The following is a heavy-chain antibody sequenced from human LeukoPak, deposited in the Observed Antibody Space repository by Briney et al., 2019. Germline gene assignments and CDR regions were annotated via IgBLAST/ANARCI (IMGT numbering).Heavy chain of an antibody. V-gene: IGHV4-4*02. Sequence: SGTLSLTCAVSGGSISSSNWWSWVRQPPGKGLEWVGEIYHSGSTNYNPSLKSRVTISVDKSKNQFSLKLSSVTAADTAVYYCARVGAMVRGVIFWEFDYWGQGTLVTVSS. CDR1: GGSISSSNW. J-gene: IGHJ4*02. D-gene: IGHD3-10*01. CDR2: IYHSGST. CDR3: ARVGAMVRGVIFWEFDY.